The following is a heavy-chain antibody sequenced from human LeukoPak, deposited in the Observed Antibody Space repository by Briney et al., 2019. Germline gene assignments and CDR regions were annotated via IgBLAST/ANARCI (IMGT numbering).Heavy chain of an antibody. CDR3: ARSRLWQYYFDY. D-gene: IGHD4/OR15-4a*01. J-gene: IGHJ4*02. Sequence: SVKVSCKASGGTFSSYAISWVRQAPGQGLEWMGGIIPIFGTANYAQKFQGRVTITADESTSTAYMELSGLRSEDTAVYYCARSRLWQYYFDYWGQGTLVTVSS. CDR2: IIPIFGTA. CDR1: GGTFSSYA. V-gene: IGHV1-69*13.